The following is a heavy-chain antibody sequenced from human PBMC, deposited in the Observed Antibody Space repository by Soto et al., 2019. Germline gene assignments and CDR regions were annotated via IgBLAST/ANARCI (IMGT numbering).Heavy chain of an antibody. Sequence: EVQLLESGGGLVQPGGSLRLSCAASGFTFGTYAMSWVRQAPGKGPEWISVISGTGDSTYYADSVKGQFTISRDNSKNTLCLQMNSLRAEDTAVYYCAREGRDDRYFDLWGRGTLVSVSS. D-gene: IGHD1-1*01. CDR1: GFTFGTYA. V-gene: IGHV3-23*01. CDR3: AREGRDDRYFDL. CDR2: ISGTGDST. J-gene: IGHJ2*01.